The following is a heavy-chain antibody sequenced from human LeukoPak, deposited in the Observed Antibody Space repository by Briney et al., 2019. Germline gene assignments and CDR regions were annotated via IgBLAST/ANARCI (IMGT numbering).Heavy chain of an antibody. CDR3: AGDRTGYFFDD. CDR2: IFYGGTT. Sequence: PSQTLSLTCTVSGASMSSDPSYWSWIRQPPGKGLEWIGYIFYGGTTNYNPSLKSRVTMSVDTSKNQFSLKLRFVTAADTAVYFYAGDRTGYFFDDWGQGTLVTVSS. V-gene: IGHV4-31*03. J-gene: IGHJ4*02. CDR1: GASMSSDPSY.